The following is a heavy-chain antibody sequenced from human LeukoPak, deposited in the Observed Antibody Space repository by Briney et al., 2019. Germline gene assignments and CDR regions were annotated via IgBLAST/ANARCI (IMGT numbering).Heavy chain of an antibody. J-gene: IGHJ4*02. Sequence: SETLSLTCAVSGGSISSGGYSWSWIRQPPGKGLEWIGYIYHSGSTYYNPSLKSRVTISVDTSKNQFSLNLTSVTAADTAVYYCAHSSSSLPTDSWGQGNLVIVSS. CDR2: IYHSGST. D-gene: IGHD6-6*01. CDR1: GGSISSGGYS. V-gene: IGHV4-30-2*01. CDR3: AHSSSSLPTDS.